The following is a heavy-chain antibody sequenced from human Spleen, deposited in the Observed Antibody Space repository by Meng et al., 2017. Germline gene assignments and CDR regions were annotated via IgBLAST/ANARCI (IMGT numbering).Heavy chain of an antibody. CDR2: IYYSGST. D-gene: IGHD3-9*01. V-gene: IGHV4-39*07. J-gene: IGHJ4*02. CDR1: GGSISSSSYY. CDR3: ARDLGGDPILNY. Sequence: ESLKISCTVSGGSISSSSYYWGWIRQPPGKGLEWIGSIYYSGSTYYNPSLKSRVTISVDTSKNQFSLKLSSVTAADTAVYYCARDLGGDPILNYWGQGTLVTVSS.